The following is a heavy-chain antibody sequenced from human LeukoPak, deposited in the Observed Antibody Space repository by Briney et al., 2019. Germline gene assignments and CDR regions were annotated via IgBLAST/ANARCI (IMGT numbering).Heavy chain of an antibody. CDR2: IYYSGNT. CDR3: VRQTGSGLFILP. Sequence: SETLSLTCTVSGVSISSSNSYWGWIRQPPGKGLEWIGSIYYSGNTYYNASLKSQVSISIDTSKDQFSLKLTSVTAADTAVYYCVRQTGSGLFILPGGQGTLVTVSS. D-gene: IGHD3/OR15-3a*01. V-gene: IGHV4-39*01. CDR1: GVSISSSNSY. J-gene: IGHJ4*02.